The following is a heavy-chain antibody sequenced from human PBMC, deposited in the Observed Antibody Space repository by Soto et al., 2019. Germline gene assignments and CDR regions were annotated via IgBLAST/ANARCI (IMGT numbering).Heavy chain of an antibody. V-gene: IGHV3-9*01. CDR3: TKDIGGGTPVTAIDWYFDL. D-gene: IGHD2-21*02. CDR1: GFIFDEYA. Sequence: EVQLVESGGGLVQPGRSLRLSCAASGFIFDEYAMHWVRQAPGKGLEWVSGINWNSAAIGYAGPVKGRFTISRDNAKNSLYLQMNSLKTEDTAFYYCTKDIGGGTPVTAIDWYFDLWGRGTLVTVSS. CDR2: INWNSAAI. J-gene: IGHJ2*01.